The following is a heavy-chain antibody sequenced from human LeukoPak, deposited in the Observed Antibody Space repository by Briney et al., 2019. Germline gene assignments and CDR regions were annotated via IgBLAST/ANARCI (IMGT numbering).Heavy chain of an antibody. J-gene: IGHJ4*02. CDR2: IKQDESGK. CDR3: AKGRYHLATVTLLDY. CDR1: GFTFNNYW. Sequence: GGSLRLSCEASGFTFNNYWMSWFRQAPGKGLEWVANIKQDESGKNYVDSVKGRFTISRDNSKNTLYLQMNSVRAEDTAIYYCAKGRYHLATVTLLDYWGQGTLVTVSS. V-gene: IGHV3-7*01. D-gene: IGHD4-17*01.